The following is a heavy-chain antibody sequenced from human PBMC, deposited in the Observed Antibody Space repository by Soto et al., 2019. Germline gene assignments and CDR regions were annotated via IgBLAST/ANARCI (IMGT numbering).Heavy chain of an antibody. J-gene: IGHJ3*02. Sequence: QVQLQESGPGLVEPSETLSLTCTVSGDSMDSLSSYYWTWLRQSDEKGLEWIGRISATGTTTYIPSLKSRMTLSVNTSNNQFSLNLKFVTAADTAVYVCTRDQSSAADIWGKGTVVIVS. CDR2: ISATGTT. CDR3: TRDQSSAADI. D-gene: IGHD2-15*01. CDR1: GDSMDSLSSYY. V-gene: IGHV4-4*07.